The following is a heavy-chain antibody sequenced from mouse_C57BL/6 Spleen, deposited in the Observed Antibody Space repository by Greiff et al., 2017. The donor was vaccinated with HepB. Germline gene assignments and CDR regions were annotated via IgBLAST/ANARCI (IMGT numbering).Heavy chain of an antibody. Sequence: VQLQQSGPELVKPGASVKISCKASGYSFTGYYMNWVKQSPEKSLEWIGEINPSTGGTTYNQKFKAKATLTVDKSSSTAYMQLKSLTSEDSAVYYCARDDGRRFAYWGQGTLVTVSA. D-gene: IGHD2-3*01. CDR3: ARDDGRRFAY. V-gene: IGHV1-42*01. CDR1: GYSFTGYY. J-gene: IGHJ3*01. CDR2: INPSTGGT.